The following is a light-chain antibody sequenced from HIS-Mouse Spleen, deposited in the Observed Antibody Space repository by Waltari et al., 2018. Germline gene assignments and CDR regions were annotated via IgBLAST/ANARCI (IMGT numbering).Light chain of an antibody. V-gene: IGLV2-14*03. Sequence: QSALTQPASVSGSPGQSITISCTGTSSDVGGYNYVSWYQQHPGKAPKLMIYDVSNLPSGVSNRFSGSKSGNTASLTISGLQAEDEADYYCSSYTSSSTSNYVFGTGTKVTVL. CDR3: SSYTSSSTSNYV. J-gene: IGLJ1*01. CDR2: DVS. CDR1: SSDVGGYNY.